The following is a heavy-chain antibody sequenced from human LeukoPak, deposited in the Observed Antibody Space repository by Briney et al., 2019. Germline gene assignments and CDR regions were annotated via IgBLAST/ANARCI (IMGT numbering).Heavy chain of an antibody. V-gene: IGHV4-61*05. J-gene: IGHJ4*02. D-gene: IGHD6-19*01. CDR3: ARSRRGYSTGWFYFEY. Sequence: SETLSLTCTVSGGSISSSSYYWGWIRQPPGKGLEWIGCIYYTGSTTYNPSLKSRVTISLDTSKNQFSLNLSSVTAADTAIYYCARSRRGYSTGWFYFEYWGQGTLVTVSS. CDR1: GGSISSSSYY. CDR2: IYYTGST.